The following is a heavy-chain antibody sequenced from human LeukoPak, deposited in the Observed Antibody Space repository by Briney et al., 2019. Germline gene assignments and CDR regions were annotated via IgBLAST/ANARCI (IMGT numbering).Heavy chain of an antibody. D-gene: IGHD2-15*01. CDR3: AKDRGGGNLDFDY. V-gene: IGHV3-23*01. CDR2: ISGSGGRT. Sequence: GSLRLSCAASGFTFSSYAMTWVRQAPGKGLEWVSVISGSGGRTYYADSVKGRSTISRDNSKNTLYLQMSSLRAEDTAVYYCAKDRGGGNLDFDYWGQGTLVTVSS. J-gene: IGHJ4*02. CDR1: GFTFSSYA.